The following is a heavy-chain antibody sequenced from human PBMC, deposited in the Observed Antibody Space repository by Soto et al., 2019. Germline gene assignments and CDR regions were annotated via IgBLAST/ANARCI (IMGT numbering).Heavy chain of an antibody. CDR3: AASCVACGGFNYYGMDV. CDR2: IYYSGST. V-gene: IGHV4-31*11. CDR1: GDTISTGGYT. D-gene: IGHD5-12*01. Sequence: SETLSLTCDVSGDTISTGGYTWAWIRQPPGKALEWIGHIYYSGSTYYNPSLKSRVTISVDTSKNQFSLKLSSVTAADTAVYYCAASCVACGGFNYYGMDVWGQGTTVTVSS. J-gene: IGHJ6*02.